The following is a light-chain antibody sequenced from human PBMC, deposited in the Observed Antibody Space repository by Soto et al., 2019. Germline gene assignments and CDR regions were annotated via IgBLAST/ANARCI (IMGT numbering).Light chain of an antibody. CDR3: QQSYSTPIT. J-gene: IGKJ5*01. CDR2: AAF. V-gene: IGKV1-39*01. CDR1: QGIGTY. Sequence: IQLTQSPSSLSASVGDRVTISCRASQGIGTYLAWYQQKPGKAPKLLIYAAFTLQSGVPSRFSGSGSGTDFTLTISSLQPEDFATYYCQQSYSTPITFGQGTRLEIK.